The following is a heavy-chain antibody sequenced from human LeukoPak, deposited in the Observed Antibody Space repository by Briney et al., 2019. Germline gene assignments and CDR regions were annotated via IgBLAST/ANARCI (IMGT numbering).Heavy chain of an antibody. CDR2: ISSSSSYI. J-gene: IGHJ3*02. CDR1: GFTFSSYS. CDR3: ARSLAGTGSAFDI. Sequence: GGSLRLSCAASGFTFSSYSMNWVRQAPGKGLEWVSSISSSSSYIYYADSVKGRFTIPRDNAKNSLYLQMNSLRAEDTAVYYCARSLAGTGSAFDIWGQGTMVTVSS. D-gene: IGHD6-19*01. V-gene: IGHV3-21*01.